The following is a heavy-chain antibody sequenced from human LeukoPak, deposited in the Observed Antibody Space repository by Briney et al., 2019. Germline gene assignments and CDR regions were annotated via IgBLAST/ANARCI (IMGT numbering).Heavy chain of an antibody. Sequence: ASVKVSCKASGYTFTSYGISWVRQAPGQGLEWMGWISAYNGNTNYAQKLQGRVTMTTDTSTSTAYMELRSLRSDDTAVYYCARDGSWYLLDDWFDPWGQGTLVTVSS. V-gene: IGHV1-18*01. J-gene: IGHJ5*02. CDR3: ARDGSWYLLDDWFDP. D-gene: IGHD6-13*01. CDR1: GYTFTSYG. CDR2: ISAYNGNT.